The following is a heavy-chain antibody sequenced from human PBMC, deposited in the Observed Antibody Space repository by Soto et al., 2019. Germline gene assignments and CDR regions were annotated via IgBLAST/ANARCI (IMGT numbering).Heavy chain of an antibody. CDR2: ISYDGSNK. CDR1: GFTFSSYG. CDR3: AKSLKGDFWSGYYRVTDAFDI. Sequence: VQLVESGGGVVQPGRSLRLSCAASGFTFSSYGMHWVRQAPGKGLEWVAVISYDGSNKYYADSVKGRFTISRDNSKNTLYLQMNSLRAEDTAVYYCAKSLKGDFWSGYYRVTDAFDIWGQGTMVTVSS. J-gene: IGHJ3*02. V-gene: IGHV3-30*18. D-gene: IGHD3-3*01.